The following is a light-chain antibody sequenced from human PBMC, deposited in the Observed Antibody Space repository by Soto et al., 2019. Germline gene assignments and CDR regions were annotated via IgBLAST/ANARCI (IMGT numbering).Light chain of an antibody. Sequence: DIQMTQSPSSLSASVGDRVTITCRASQTIRYSLNWYQQKPGKVPKVLIYGASNLQSGVPPRFSGSGSGTDFALTISSLQPEDFASYYCHQTAGSLTWTFGQGIRVEAK. CDR3: HQTAGSLTWT. J-gene: IGKJ1*01. CDR1: QTIRYS. V-gene: IGKV1-39*01. CDR2: GAS.